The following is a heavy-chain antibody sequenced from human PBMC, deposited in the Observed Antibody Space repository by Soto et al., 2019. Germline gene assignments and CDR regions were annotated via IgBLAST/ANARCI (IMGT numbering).Heavy chain of an antibody. V-gene: IGHV3-23*01. J-gene: IGHJ4*02. CDR1: GLTFSTYA. CDR3: AKDRPNYFGSGGGYYKAGGDY. Sequence: EVQLLGSGGGLVQPGGSLRLSCAASGLTFSTYAMSWVRQAPGKGLEWVSSISGNGANTYYTDSVKGRFIISRDNSTNTLFLQMNSLSAEHTALYYCAKDRPNYFGSGGGYYKAGGDYWGQGTLVTVSS. CDR2: ISGNGANT. D-gene: IGHD3-10*01.